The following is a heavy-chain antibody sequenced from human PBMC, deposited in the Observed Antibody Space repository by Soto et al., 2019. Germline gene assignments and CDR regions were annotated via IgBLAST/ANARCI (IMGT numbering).Heavy chain of an antibody. Sequence: QVQLVQSGAEVKKPGASVKVSCKASGYTFISYAMHWVRQATGHSLEWMGWINAGNGDTRYSQTFQGRVSFTRDTSASTAYMELSSLTSEDTAIYYCAAGGGGSRYWGQGTLVTVSS. CDR2: INAGNGDT. J-gene: IGHJ4*02. CDR1: GYTFISYA. CDR3: AAGGGGSRY. V-gene: IGHV1-3*01. D-gene: IGHD2-15*01.